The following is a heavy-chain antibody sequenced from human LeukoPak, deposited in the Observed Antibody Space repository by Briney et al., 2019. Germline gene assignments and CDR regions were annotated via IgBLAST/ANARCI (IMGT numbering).Heavy chain of an antibody. J-gene: IGHJ4*02. V-gene: IGHV4-59*08. CDR1: GGSITSNY. CDR2: IYYDGSI. Sequence: PSETLSLTCTVSGGSITSNYWSWIRQPPGKGLEWIGYIYYDGSINYNPSLKSRVTISVDTSKSQLPLNLTSVTAADTAVYYCARYGTGWYAFDYWGQGTLVTVSS. D-gene: IGHD6-19*01. CDR3: ARYGTGWYAFDY.